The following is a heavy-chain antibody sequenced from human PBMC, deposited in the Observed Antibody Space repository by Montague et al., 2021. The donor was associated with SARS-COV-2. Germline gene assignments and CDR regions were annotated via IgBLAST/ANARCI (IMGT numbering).Heavy chain of an antibody. V-gene: IGHV4-34*01. CDR2: INHSGST. CDR3: ARGSRQWLVRPPHYYYFDY. Sequence: SETLSLTCAVYGGSFSGYYWSWIRQPPGKGLEWFGEINHSGSTNXXPSLKSRVTISVDTSKNQFSLKLSSVTAADTAVYYCARGSRQWLVRPPHYYYFDYWGQGTLVTASS. J-gene: IGHJ4*02. CDR1: GGSFSGYY. D-gene: IGHD6-19*01.